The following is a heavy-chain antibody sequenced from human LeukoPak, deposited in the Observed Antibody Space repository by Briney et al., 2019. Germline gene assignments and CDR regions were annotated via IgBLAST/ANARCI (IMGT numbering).Heavy chain of an antibody. V-gene: IGHV4-39*07. CDR2: IYYSGST. Sequence: SETLSLTCTVSSGSISSSSYYWGWIRQPPGKGLEWIGSIYYSGSTYYNPSLKSRATISVDTSKNQFSLKLRSVTAADTAVYYCARDPGDYDGGFDYWGQGTLVTVSS. D-gene: IGHD4-17*01. CDR1: SGSISSSSYY. J-gene: IGHJ4*02. CDR3: ARDPGDYDGGFDY.